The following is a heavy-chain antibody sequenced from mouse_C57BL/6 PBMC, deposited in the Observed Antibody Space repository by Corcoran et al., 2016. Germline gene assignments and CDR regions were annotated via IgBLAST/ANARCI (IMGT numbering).Heavy chain of an antibody. Sequence: QVQLQQSGAELVKPGASVKISCTASGYAFSSYWMNWVKQRPGKGLEWIGQIYPGDGDTNYNGKFKGKATLTADKSSSTAYMQLSSLTSEDSAVYFCARNGSSHWYFDVGGTGTTVTVSP. CDR2: IYPGDGDT. CDR1: GYAFSSYW. D-gene: IGHD1-1*01. V-gene: IGHV1-80*01. CDR3: ARNGSSHWYFDV. J-gene: IGHJ1*03.